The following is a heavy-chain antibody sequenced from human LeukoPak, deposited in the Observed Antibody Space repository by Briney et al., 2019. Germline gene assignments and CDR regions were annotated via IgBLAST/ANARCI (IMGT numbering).Heavy chain of an antibody. J-gene: IGHJ5*02. CDR2: ISYDGSNK. D-gene: IGHD6-19*01. Sequence: GGSLRLSCAASGFTFSSYAMHWVRQAPGKGLEWVAVISYDGSNKYYADSVKGRFTISRDNSKNTLYLQMSSLRAEDTAVYYCARDYSSGWYPWFDPWGQGTLVTVSS. CDR1: GFTFSSYA. V-gene: IGHV3-30*04. CDR3: ARDYSSGWYPWFDP.